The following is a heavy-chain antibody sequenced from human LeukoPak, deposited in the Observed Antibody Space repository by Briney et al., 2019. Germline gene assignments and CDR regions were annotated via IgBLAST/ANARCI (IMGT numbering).Heavy chain of an antibody. Sequence: SVKVSCKASGGTFSSYAISWVRQAPGQGLEWMGGIIPIFGTANYAQKFQGRVTITADESTSTAYMELSSLRSEDTAVYYCASEGLGLTANAFDIWGQGTMVTVPS. J-gene: IGHJ3*02. V-gene: IGHV1-69*01. CDR1: GGTFSSYA. CDR3: ASEGLGLTANAFDI. CDR2: IIPIFGTA.